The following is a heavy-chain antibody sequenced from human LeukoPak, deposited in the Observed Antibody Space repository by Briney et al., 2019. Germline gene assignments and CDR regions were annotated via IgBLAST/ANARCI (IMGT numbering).Heavy chain of an antibody. D-gene: IGHD3-3*01. Sequence: PSETLSLTCTVSGGSISSGDYYWSWIRQPPGKGLEWIGYIYYSGSTYYNPSLKSRVTISVDTSKNQFSLKLSSVTAADTAVYYCARDTPIWSGYSFFDYWGQGTLVTVSS. CDR2: IYYSGST. V-gene: IGHV4-30-4*01. CDR3: ARDTPIWSGYSFFDY. CDR1: GGSISSGDYY. J-gene: IGHJ4*02.